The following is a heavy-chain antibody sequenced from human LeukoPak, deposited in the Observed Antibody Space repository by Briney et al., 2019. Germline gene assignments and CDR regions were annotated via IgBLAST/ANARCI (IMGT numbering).Heavy chain of an antibody. CDR1: GFTFNTFA. V-gene: IGHV3-30-3*01. CDR3: ARESHEGATRAYNWFDP. D-gene: IGHD1-26*01. Sequence: GRSLRLSCAATGFTFNTFAMHWVRQAPGKGLEWLGLISYDGDKQIYPASVKGRFSFSRDNSNNTLYLQMNNLRPEATALYYCARESHEGATRAYNWFDPWGQGTLVSVSS. J-gene: IGHJ5*02. CDR2: ISYDGDKQ.